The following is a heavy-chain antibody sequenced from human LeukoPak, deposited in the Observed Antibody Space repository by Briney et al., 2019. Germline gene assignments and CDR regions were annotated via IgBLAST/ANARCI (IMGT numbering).Heavy chain of an antibody. V-gene: IGHV1-2*02. CDR3: ARGLMGSGWYSDFDY. J-gene: IGHJ4*02. D-gene: IGHD6-19*01. CDR2: INPNSGGT. Sequence: ASVKVSCKASGYTFTSYGISWVRQAPGQGLEWMGWINPNSGGTNYAQKFQGRVTMTRDTSINTAYMELSRLSSDDTAVYYCARGLMGSGWYSDFDYWGQGTLVTVSS. CDR1: GYTFTSYG.